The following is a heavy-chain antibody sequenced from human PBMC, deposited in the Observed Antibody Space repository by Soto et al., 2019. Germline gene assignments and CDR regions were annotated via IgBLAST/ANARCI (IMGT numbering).Heavy chain of an antibody. J-gene: IGHJ4*02. CDR2: IKTDGSET. CDR1: GFSFTRYW. V-gene: IGHV3-7*01. D-gene: IGHD6-13*01. Sequence: EVQLVESGGGLVQPGGSLRLSCSASGFSFTRYWMTWVRQAPGKGLEWVANIKTDGSETHYLDSVEGRFTISRDNAKNSLDLLMYSLRAEDTAVYYCARLWAPDGTDTFDYWGQGALVTVSS. CDR3: ARLWAPDGTDTFDY.